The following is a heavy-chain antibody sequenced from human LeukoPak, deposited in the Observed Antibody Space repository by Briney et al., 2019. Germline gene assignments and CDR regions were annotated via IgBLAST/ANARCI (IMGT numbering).Heavy chain of an antibody. J-gene: IGHJ4*02. D-gene: IGHD3-10*01. CDR2: IKSNSDGGTT. CDR3: TTVHGAGPVNFDH. V-gene: IGHV3-15*01. Sequence: GGSLRLSCTASGFTFTDTWMTWVRQAPGKGLEWVGHIKSNSDGGTTDYAVPVKGRFSISRDDSKSTLYLQIYSLKTEDTAVYYCTTVHGAGPVNFDHWGQGSLVTVSS. CDR1: GFTFTDTW.